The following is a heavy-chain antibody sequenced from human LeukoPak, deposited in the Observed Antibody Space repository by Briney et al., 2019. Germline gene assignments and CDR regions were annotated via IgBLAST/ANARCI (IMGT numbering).Heavy chain of an antibody. CDR2: ISSSSSYI. V-gene: IGHV3-21*01. Sequence: GGSLRLSCAASGFTFSSYAMSWVRQAPGKGLEWVSSISSSSSYIYYADSVKGRFTISRDNAKNSLYLQMNSLRAEDTAVYYCARVTYPSSIAARLRAFDIWGQGTMVTVSS. CDR3: ARVTYPSSIAARLRAFDI. D-gene: IGHD6-6*01. CDR1: GFTFSSYA. J-gene: IGHJ3*02.